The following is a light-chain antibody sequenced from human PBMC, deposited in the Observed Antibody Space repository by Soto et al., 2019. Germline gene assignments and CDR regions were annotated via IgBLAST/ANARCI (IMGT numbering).Light chain of an antibody. CDR2: GAS. J-gene: IGKJ1*01. Sequence: EIVLTQSPATLSLSPGERATLSCRASQSVSSYLAWYQRKPGQAPRLLIYGASSRATGIPDRFSGSGAGTEFTLTISSLQPDDFATYYCQHYYGFSRTFGQGTKVDIK. CDR1: QSVSSY. V-gene: IGKV3-11*01. CDR3: QHYYGFSRT.